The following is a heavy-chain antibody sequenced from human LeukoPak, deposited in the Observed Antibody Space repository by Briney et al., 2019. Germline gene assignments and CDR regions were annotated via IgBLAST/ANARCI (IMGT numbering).Heavy chain of an antibody. CDR2: INPNSGGT. J-gene: IGHJ4*02. D-gene: IGHD2-15*01. CDR1: GYTFTSYD. V-gene: IGHV1-2*02. Sequence: ASVKVSCKASGYTFTSYDINWVRQATGQGLKWMGWINPNSGGTNYAQKFQGRVTMTRDTSISTAYMELSRLRSDDTAVYYCARWSPYYFDYWGQGTLVTVSS. CDR3: ARWSPYYFDY.